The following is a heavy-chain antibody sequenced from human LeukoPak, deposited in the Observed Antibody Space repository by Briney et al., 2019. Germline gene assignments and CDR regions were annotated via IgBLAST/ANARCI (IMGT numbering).Heavy chain of an antibody. V-gene: IGHV1-2*02. CDR1: GYTFSGYY. CDR3: ARGRDKTTSPAIDY. Sequence: ASVKVSCKASGYTFSGYYMHWVRQAPGQGHEWMGWISPKSGDTNYAQNFQGRVTMARDTSISTAYMELSRLTSDDTAVYYCARGRDKTTSPAIDYWGQGTLVTVSS. D-gene: IGHD2-2*01. J-gene: IGHJ4*02. CDR2: ISPKSGDT.